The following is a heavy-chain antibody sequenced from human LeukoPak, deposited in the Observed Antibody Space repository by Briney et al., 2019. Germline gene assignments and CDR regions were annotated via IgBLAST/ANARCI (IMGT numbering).Heavy chain of an antibody. Sequence: TSETLSLTCTVSGYSISSGYYWGWIRQPPGKGLEWIGSIFHSGSTYYNPSLKSRVTISVDTSKNQFSLKLTSVTAADTAVYYCARHHDSSFWGFDSWGQGTLVTVSS. J-gene: IGHJ4*02. V-gene: IGHV4-38-2*02. CDR2: IFHSGST. CDR1: GYSISSGYY. D-gene: IGHD3-22*01. CDR3: ARHHDSSFWGFDS.